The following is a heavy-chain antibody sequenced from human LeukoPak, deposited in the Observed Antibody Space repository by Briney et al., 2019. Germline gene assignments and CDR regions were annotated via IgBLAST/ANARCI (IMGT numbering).Heavy chain of an antibody. CDR1: GFTLSSYE. D-gene: IGHD6-19*01. Sequence: GGSLRLSCAASGFTLSSYEMNWVRQAPGKGLEWVSYISSSGSTIYYADSVKGRFTISRDNAKNSLYLQMNSLRAEDTAVYYCASEDSSGWNAFDIWGQGTMVTVSS. J-gene: IGHJ3*02. CDR2: ISSSGSTI. V-gene: IGHV3-48*03. CDR3: ASEDSSGWNAFDI.